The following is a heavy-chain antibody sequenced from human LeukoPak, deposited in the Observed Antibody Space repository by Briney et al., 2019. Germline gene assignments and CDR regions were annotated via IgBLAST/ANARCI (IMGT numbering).Heavy chain of an antibody. J-gene: IGHJ4*02. CDR3: ARPVNRLFLF. CDR1: GFTFSSYS. D-gene: IGHD2-21*01. Sequence: GGSLRLSCAASGFTFSSYSMNWVRQAPGKGLEWVSYISSTGTTIYFADSVKGRFTISRDNAKNSLYLQMNNLRAEDTAVYFCARPVNRLFLFWGPGTLVTVSS. V-gene: IGHV3-48*04. CDR2: ISSTGTTI.